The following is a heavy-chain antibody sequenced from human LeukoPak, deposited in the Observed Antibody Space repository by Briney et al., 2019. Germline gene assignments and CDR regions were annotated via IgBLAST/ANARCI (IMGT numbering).Heavy chain of an antibody. CDR1: GGSISSGGYY. CDR2: IYYSGST. V-gene: IGHV4-31*03. D-gene: IGHD2-21*01. Sequence: KPSETLSLTCTVSGGSISSGGYYWSWIRQHPGKGLEWIGYIYYSGSTYYNPSLKSRVTISVDTSTNQFSLKLSSVTAADTAVYYCARKTYCGGDCYGPYFDYWGQGTLVTVSS. J-gene: IGHJ4*02. CDR3: ARKTYCGGDCYGPYFDY.